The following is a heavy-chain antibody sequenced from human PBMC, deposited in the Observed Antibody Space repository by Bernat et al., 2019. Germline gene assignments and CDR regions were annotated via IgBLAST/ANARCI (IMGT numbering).Heavy chain of an antibody. Sequence: EVQLVESGGDLVQPGGSLRLSCAASGFISNYWMHWFRQAPGKGLVWVSRINTDGSMTTYADSVKGRFTISRDNAKNTLYLQMNSLRAEDTALYYCAKSGGYCGGGTCYPNWFDPWGRGTLVT. J-gene: IGHJ5*02. V-gene: IGHV3-74*03. CDR2: INTDGSMT. CDR1: GFISNYW. D-gene: IGHD2-15*01. CDR3: AKSGGYCGGGTCYPNWFDP.